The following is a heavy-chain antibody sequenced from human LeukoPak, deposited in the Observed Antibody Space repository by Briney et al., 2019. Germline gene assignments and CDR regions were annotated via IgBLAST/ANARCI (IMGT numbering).Heavy chain of an antibody. CDR2: IYYSGST. CDR3: ARGFPFRGWFDP. CDR1: GGSISSSSYY. D-gene: IGHD2/OR15-2a*01. J-gene: IGHJ5*02. V-gene: IGHV4-39*01. Sequence: PSETLSLTCTVSGGSISSSSYYWGWIRQPPGKGLEWIGSIYYSGSTYYNPSLKSRVTISVDTSKNQFSLKLSSVTAADTAVYYCARGFPFRGWFDPWGQGTLVTVSS.